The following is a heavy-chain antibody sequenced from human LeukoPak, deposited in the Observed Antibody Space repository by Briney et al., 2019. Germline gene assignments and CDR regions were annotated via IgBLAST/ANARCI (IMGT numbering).Heavy chain of an antibody. CDR2: IWYDGSNK. J-gene: IGHJ5*02. Sequence: PGGSLRLSCAASGFTFSSYAMHWVRQAPGKGLEWVAVIWYDGSNKYYADSVKGRFTISRDNSKNTLYLQMNSLRAEDTAVYYCARLSSGWYSWGQGTLVTVSS. CDR1: GFTFSSYA. CDR3: ARLSSGWYS. D-gene: IGHD6-19*01. V-gene: IGHV3-33*01.